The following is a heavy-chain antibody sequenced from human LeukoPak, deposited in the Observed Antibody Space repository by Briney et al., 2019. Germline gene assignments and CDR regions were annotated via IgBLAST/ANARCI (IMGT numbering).Heavy chain of an antibody. CDR2: IYHSGST. J-gene: IGHJ3*02. Sequence: SETLSLTCTVSGGSISSYYWSWIRQPAGKGLEWIGYIYHSGSTYYNPSLKSRVTISVDRSKNQFSLKLSSVTAADTAVYYCARVPTAFTLNNVFDIWGQGTMVTVSS. CDR1: GGSISSYY. V-gene: IGHV4-4*09. CDR3: ARVPTAFTLNNVFDI. D-gene: IGHD1/OR15-1a*01.